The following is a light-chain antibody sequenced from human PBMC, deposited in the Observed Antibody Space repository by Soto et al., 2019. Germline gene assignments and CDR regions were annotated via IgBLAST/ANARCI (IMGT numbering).Light chain of an antibody. CDR3: QQSYSTLLFT. Sequence: DIQMTQSPSSLSASVGDRVTITCRARQSISSYLNWYQQKPGKAPKLLIYAASSLESGVPSRFSCSGSCTDLTLNISSLQPEEFATYDGQQSYSTLLFTFGPATKVDIK. CDR1: QSISSY. CDR2: AAS. V-gene: IGKV1-39*01. J-gene: IGKJ3*01.